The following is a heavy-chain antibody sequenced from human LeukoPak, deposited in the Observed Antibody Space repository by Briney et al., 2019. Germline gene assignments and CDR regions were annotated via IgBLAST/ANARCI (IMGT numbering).Heavy chain of an antibody. J-gene: IGHJ6*03. CDR3: ARGLSPYYYYYMDV. Sequence: PSETLSLTCAVYGGSFSGYYWSWIRQPPGKGLEWIGEINHSGSTNYTPSLTSRVTISVDTSKNQFSLKLSSVTAADTAVYYCARGLSPYYYYYMDVWGKGTTVTVSS. CDR1: GGSFSGYY. D-gene: IGHD3-16*02. CDR2: INHSGST. V-gene: IGHV4-34*01.